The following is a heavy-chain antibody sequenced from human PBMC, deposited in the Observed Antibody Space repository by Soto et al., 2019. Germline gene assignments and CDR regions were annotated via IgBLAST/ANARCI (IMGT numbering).Heavy chain of an antibody. J-gene: IGHJ4*02. CDR3: ARRGSGSYYDY. CDR2: ISGSGGST. D-gene: IGHD1-26*01. CDR1: GFTFSSYA. V-gene: IGHV3-23*01. Sequence: EVQLLESGGGLVQPGGSLRLSCAASGFTFSSYAMRWVRQAPGKGLEWVSAISGSGGSTYYADSVKGRFTISRDNSKNTLYLQMNSLRSEDTAVYYCARRGSGSYYDYWGQGTLVTVSS.